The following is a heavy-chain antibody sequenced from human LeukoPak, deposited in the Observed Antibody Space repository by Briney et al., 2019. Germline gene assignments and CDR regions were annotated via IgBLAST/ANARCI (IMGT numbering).Heavy chain of an antibody. V-gene: IGHV4-59*01. CDR1: GGSISSYY. CDR3: ARLSAGTRLDF. Sequence: PSETLSLTCTVSGGSISSYYWSWIRQPPGKGLEWIGYISYSGSTNYNPSLKSRVTISVDMSKSQFALKLTSVTAADTAVYYCARLSAGTRLDFWGQGTLVTVSS. D-gene: IGHD1-14*01. CDR2: ISYSGST. J-gene: IGHJ4*02.